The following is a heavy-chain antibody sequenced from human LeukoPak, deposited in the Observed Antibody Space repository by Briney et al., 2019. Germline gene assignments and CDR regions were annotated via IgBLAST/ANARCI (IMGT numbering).Heavy chain of an antibody. CDR3: AREILLLSQDAFDI. CDR1: GGSISSYY. Sequence: PSETLSPTCTVSGGSISSYYWSWIRQPAGKGLEWIGRIYTSGSTNYNPSLKSRVTMSVDTSKNQFSLKLSSVTAADTAVYYCAREILLLSQDAFDIWGQGTMVTVSS. CDR2: IYTSGST. D-gene: IGHD2-15*01. J-gene: IGHJ3*02. V-gene: IGHV4-4*07.